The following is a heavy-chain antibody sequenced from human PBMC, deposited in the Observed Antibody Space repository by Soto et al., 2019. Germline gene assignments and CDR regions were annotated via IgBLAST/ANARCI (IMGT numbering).Heavy chain of an antibody. Sequence: QVQLVQSGAEVKKPGASVKVSCKASGYTFTSYGISWVRQAPGQGLEWMGWISAYNGNTNYAQKLQGRVTMTTDASTSTAYMELRSLRSDETAVYYCAREFASVPAAMLGEYNWFDPWGQGTLVTVSS. CDR3: AREFASVPAAMLGEYNWFDP. CDR1: GYTFTSYG. J-gene: IGHJ5*02. D-gene: IGHD2-2*01. V-gene: IGHV1-18*01. CDR2: ISAYNGNT.